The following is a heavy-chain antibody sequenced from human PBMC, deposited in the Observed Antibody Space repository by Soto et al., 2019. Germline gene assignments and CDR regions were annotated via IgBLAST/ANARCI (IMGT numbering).Heavy chain of an antibody. CDR2: ISYDGSNK. CDR1: GFTFSSYG. Sequence: PGGSMRLSCAASGFTFSSYGMHWVRQAPGKGLEWVAVISYDGSNKYYADSVKGRFTISRDTSKNQFSLKLSSVTAADTAVYYCARTDYGDSHKDYWGQGTLVTVSS. CDR3: ARTDYGDSHKDY. D-gene: IGHD4-17*01. J-gene: IGHJ4*02. V-gene: IGHV3-30*03.